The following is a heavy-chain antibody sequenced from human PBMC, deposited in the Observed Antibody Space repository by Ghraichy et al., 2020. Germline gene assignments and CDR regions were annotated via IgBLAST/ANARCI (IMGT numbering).Heavy chain of an antibody. D-gene: IGHD2-15*01. J-gene: IGHJ1*01. CDR3: AKDLSLYCSGATCYSAEYFQQ. CDR1: GFTFTTYP. CDR2: ISGAGDST. V-gene: IGHV3-23*01. Sequence: GGSLRLSCAASGFTFTTYPMSWVRQAPGKGLEWVSGISGAGDSTYYADSLKGRFTISRDNSKNTLYLQMNSLRAEDAAVYYCAKDLSLYCSGATCYSAEYFQQWGQGTLVTVSS.